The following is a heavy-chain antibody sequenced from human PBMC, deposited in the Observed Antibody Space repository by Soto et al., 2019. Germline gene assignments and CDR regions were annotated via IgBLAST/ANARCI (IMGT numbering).Heavy chain of an antibody. CDR1: GFTFSSYS. Sequence: GGSLRLSCAASGFTFSSYSMNWVRQAPGKGLEWVSYISSSSSTIYYADSVKGRFTISRDNAKNSLYLQMNSLRDEDTAVYYCARGASGYDASRFDYWGQGTLDTDSS. CDR2: ISSSSSTI. V-gene: IGHV3-48*02. CDR3: ARGASGYDASRFDY. J-gene: IGHJ4*02. D-gene: IGHD5-12*01.